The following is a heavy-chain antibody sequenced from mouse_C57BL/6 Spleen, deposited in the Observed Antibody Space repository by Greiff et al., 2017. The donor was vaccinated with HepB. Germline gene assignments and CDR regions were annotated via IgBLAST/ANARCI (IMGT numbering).Heavy chain of an antibody. D-gene: IGHD2-5*01. V-gene: IGHV1-22*01. Sequence: EVQLQQSGPELVKPGASVKMSCKASGYTFTDYNMHWVKQSHGKSLEWIGYINPNNGGTSYNQKFKGKATLTVNKSSSTAYMELRSLTSEDSAVYYCARGAYSNYVWYFDVWGTGTTVTVSS. CDR3: ARGAYSNYVWYFDV. J-gene: IGHJ1*03. CDR2: INPNNGGT. CDR1: GYTFTDYN.